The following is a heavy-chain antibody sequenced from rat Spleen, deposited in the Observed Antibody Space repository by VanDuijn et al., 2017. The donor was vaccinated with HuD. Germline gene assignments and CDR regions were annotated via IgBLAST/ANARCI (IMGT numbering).Heavy chain of an antibody. CDR1: GFTFSNCG. V-gene: IGHV5-19*01. CDR3: ARRGYNSYFDY. Sequence: EVQLVESGGGLVQPGRSLKVSCAASGFTFSNCGMHWIRQAPTKGLEWVASISYDGGSTYYRDSVKGRFTISRDNAKSSLYLQMDSLRSEDTATYYCARRGYNSYFDYWGQGVMVTVSS. D-gene: IGHD1-9*01. J-gene: IGHJ2*01. CDR2: ISYDGGST.